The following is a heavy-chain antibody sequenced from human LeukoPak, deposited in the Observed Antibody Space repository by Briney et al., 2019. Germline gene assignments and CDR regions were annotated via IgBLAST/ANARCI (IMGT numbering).Heavy chain of an antibody. Sequence: GGSLRLSCAASGFTFSDFTMNWVRQAPGKGLAWVSSISGGHTYIYYADSVKGRFTISRDNSKNSLYLQMNNLRAEDTAVYYCARDRTGSGSYYFDYWGQGTQVTVSS. CDR3: ARDRTGSGSYYFDY. CDR1: GFTFSDFT. D-gene: IGHD1-26*01. V-gene: IGHV3-21*01. CDR2: ISGGHTYI. J-gene: IGHJ4*02.